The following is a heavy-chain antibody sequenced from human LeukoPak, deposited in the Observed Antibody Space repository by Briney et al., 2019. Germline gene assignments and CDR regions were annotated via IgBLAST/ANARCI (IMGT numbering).Heavy chain of an antibody. CDR3: ARVGPYYDILTGDY. D-gene: IGHD3-9*01. V-gene: IGHV4-38-2*02. CDR1: GYSISSGYY. CDR2: IYHSGST. J-gene: IGHJ4*02. Sequence: SETLSLTCTVSGYSISSGYYWGWIRQPPGKGLEWIGSIYHSGSTYYNPSLKSRVTISVDTSKNQFSLKLSSVTAADTAVYYCARVGPYYDILTGDYWGQGTLVTVSS.